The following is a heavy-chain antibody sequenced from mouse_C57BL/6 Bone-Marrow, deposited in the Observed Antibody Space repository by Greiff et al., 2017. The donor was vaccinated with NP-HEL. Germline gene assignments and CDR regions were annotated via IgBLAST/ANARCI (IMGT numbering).Heavy chain of an antibody. CDR2: ISYSGST. D-gene: IGHD4-1*01. J-gene: IGHJ2*01. Sequence: DVKLQESGPGMVKPSQSLSLTCTVTGYSITSGYDWHWIRHFPGNKLEWMGYISYSGSTNYNPSLKSRISITHDTSKNHFFLKLNSVTTEDTATYYCAREGLGPYFDYWGQGTTLTVSS. CDR3: AREGLGPYFDY. CDR1: GYSITSGYD. V-gene: IGHV3-1*01.